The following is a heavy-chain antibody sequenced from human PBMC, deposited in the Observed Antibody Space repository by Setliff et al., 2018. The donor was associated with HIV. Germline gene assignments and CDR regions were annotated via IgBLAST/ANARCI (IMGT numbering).Heavy chain of an antibody. V-gene: IGHV4-34*01. CDR1: GGSFSVYY. Sequence: SETLSLTCAVYGGSFSVYYWSWIRQAPGKGLEWIGEINHSGRTNYNPSLKSRVTISVDTSKNQFSLKLSSVSAADTAVYYCARAFYYYDFWSGYPRSHFDSWGQGTLVTVSS. CDR3: ARAFYYYDFWSGYPRSHFDS. CDR2: INHSGRT. D-gene: IGHD3-3*01. J-gene: IGHJ4*02.